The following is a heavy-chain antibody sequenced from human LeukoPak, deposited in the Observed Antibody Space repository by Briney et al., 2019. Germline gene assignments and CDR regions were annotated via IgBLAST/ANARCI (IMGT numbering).Heavy chain of an antibody. CDR2: ISGSGGGT. V-gene: IGHV3-23*01. CDR1: GFTFSNYA. D-gene: IGHD2-21*02. J-gene: IGHJ4*02. Sequence: GGSLRLSCAASGFTFSNYAMSWVRQAPGKGLEWVSTISGSGGGTYYTDSVKGRFTISRDNSKNTLYLQMNSLRAEDTALYYCATDQMTYCGGDCPRLDYWGQGTLVTVSS. CDR3: ATDQMTYCGGDCPRLDY.